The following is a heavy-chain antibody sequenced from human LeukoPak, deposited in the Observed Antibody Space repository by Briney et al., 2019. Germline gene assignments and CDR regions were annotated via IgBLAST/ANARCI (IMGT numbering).Heavy chain of an antibody. CDR3: ARIGIAAAGTISYYYYMDV. Sequence: NSSVTLSLTCTVSGCSLSSGSYYWSWIRQPAGKGLEWIGRIYSSGRTNYNPSLKSRVTISVDTSKNLFSLKLTSVTAADTAVYYCARIGIAAAGTISYYYYMDVWGKGTTVTVSS. V-gene: IGHV4-61*02. CDR1: GCSLSSGSYY. CDR2: IYSSGRT. D-gene: IGHD6-13*01. J-gene: IGHJ6*03.